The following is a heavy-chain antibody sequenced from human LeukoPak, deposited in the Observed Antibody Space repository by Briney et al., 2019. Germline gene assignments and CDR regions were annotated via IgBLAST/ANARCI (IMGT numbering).Heavy chain of an antibody. D-gene: IGHD2-2*01. CDR3: ARGPRVPSPTYYFEF. J-gene: IGHJ4*02. Sequence: GESLRLSCAASGFTFSGYAMTWVRQAPGKGVEYVTSTSGSGGSSYYAASVQGRFTISRDNSRNTLYLQMNNLRIDDTAVYYCARGPRVPSPTYYFEFWGQGVLVTVSS. V-gene: IGHV3-23*01. CDR2: TSGSGGSS. CDR1: GFTFSGYA.